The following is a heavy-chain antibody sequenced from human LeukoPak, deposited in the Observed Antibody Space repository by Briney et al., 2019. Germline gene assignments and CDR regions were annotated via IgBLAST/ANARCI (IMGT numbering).Heavy chain of an antibody. J-gene: IGHJ3*02. Sequence: ASVKVSCKASGGTFSSYAISWVRQAPGQGLEWMGGIIPIFGTANYAQKFQGRVTITADESTSTAYMELSSLRSEDTAVYYCARAYPLWHDAFDIWGQGTMVTVSS. D-gene: IGHD3-10*01. V-gene: IGHV1-69*01. CDR1: GGTFSSYA. CDR3: ARAYPLWHDAFDI. CDR2: IIPIFGTA.